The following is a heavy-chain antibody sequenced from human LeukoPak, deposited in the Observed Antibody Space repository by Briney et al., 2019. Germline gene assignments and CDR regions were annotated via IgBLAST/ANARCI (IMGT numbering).Heavy chain of an antibody. CDR1: GYTFTGYY. Sequence: SVKVSCKASGYTFTGYYVHWVRQAPGQGLEWMGGIIPIFGTANYAQKFQGRVTITADKSTSTAYMELSSLRSEDTAVYYCARDGYSYGSYYFDYWGQGTLVTVSS. J-gene: IGHJ4*02. V-gene: IGHV1-69*06. CDR3: ARDGYSYGSYYFDY. D-gene: IGHD5-18*01. CDR2: IIPIFGTA.